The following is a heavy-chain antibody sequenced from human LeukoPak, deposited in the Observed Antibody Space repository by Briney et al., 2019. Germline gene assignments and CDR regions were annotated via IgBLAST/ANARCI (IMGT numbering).Heavy chain of an antibody. V-gene: IGHV3-21*01. CDR2: ISSSSSYI. CDR1: GFTFSSYS. Sequence: GGSLRLSCAASGFTFSSYSMNWVRQAPGKGLEWVSSISSSSSYIYYADSVKGRFTISRDNAKNSLYLQMNSLRAEDTAVYYCARRAGGNSSGYMDVWGKGTTVTVSS. CDR3: ARRAGGNSSGYMDV. J-gene: IGHJ6*03. D-gene: IGHD1/OR15-1a*01.